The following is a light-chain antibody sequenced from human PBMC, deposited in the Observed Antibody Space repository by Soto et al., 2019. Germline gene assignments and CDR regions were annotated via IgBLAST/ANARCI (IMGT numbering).Light chain of an antibody. CDR3: QQYDSSPGLT. CDR2: GAS. J-gene: IGKJ4*01. V-gene: IGKV3-15*01. CDR1: QSVSSN. Sequence: EVVMTQSPATLSVSLGDRATLSCRASQSVSSNLAWYQQKPGQAPRLLIYGASTRATGIPARFSGSGSGTEFTLTISSLQSEDFAVYYCQQYDSSPGLTFGGGTKVDIK.